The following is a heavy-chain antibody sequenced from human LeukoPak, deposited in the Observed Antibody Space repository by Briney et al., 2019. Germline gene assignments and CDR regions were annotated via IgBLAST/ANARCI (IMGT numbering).Heavy chain of an antibody. CDR2: IYHSGST. CDR1: GYSISSDYY. V-gene: IGHV4-38-2*02. CDR3: TKIEVGADDFDYFQH. D-gene: IGHD1-26*01. J-gene: IGHJ1*01. Sequence: AETLSLTCTVSGYSISSDYYWGWIRQPPGKGLEWIGTIYHSGSTSYNPSLKSRVTISVDTSKNQFSLKLTSVTAADTAVYYCTKIEVGADDFDYFQHWGQGTLVTVSS.